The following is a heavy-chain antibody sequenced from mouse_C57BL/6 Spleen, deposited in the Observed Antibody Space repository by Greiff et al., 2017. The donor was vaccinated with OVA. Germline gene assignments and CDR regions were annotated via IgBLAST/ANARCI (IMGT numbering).Heavy chain of an antibody. D-gene: IGHD1-1*01. CDR3: AKENSYGSSYDY. J-gene: IGHJ2*01. Sequence: DVRLVEPGGGLVKPGGSLKLSCAASGFTFSSYAMPWVRQTPGKGLEWVATISDGGSYTYYHDNVKGRSTIPRDNAKNNLYLQMSHLESEDTAMYYCAKENSYGSSYDYWGQGTTLTVSS. CDR2: ISDGGSYT. CDR1: GFTFSSYA. V-gene: IGHV5-4*03.